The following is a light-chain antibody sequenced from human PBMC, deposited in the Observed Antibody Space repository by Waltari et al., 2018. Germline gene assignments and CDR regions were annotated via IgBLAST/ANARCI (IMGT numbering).Light chain of an antibody. CDR2: QNN. Sequence: SVLTQPPSVSGAPGQRVTISCHGSRSNIGAGSDVHWYKHLPGTAPKLVMFQNNVRPLGVPDHFSGSRSGTSASLTITRLQAEDEAHYYCQSFDNGLRGVVFGGGTKLTVL. CDR3: QSFDNGLRGVV. V-gene: IGLV1-40*01. CDR1: RSNIGAGSD. J-gene: IGLJ2*01.